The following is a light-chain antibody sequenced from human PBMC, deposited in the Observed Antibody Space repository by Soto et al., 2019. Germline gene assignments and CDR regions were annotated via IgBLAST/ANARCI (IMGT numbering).Light chain of an antibody. Sequence: EIVLTQSPGTLSVSPGERATLSCRASQSVSSKLACYQQKPGQAPRLLFYGASTGDTGIPARFSGSGSETEFTLSISSRQSEDFAVYYCQQYNNWPGTFGQGTKVEIK. CDR3: QQYNNWPGT. CDR1: QSVSSK. CDR2: GAS. J-gene: IGKJ1*01. V-gene: IGKV3-15*01.